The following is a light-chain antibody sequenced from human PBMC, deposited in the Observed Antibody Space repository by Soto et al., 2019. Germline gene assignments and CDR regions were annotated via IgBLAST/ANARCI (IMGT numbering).Light chain of an antibody. J-gene: IGLJ1*01. CDR3: SSYTSTSIYV. V-gene: IGLV2-14*01. CDR2: DVT. Sequence: QSVLTQPASVSGAPGQSITISCTGTSSDVGGYNYVSWYQQHPGKAPKLMIYDVTNRPSGVSNRFSGSKSGNTASLTISGLQAEDETDYYRSSYTSTSIYVSGTGTKLTDL. CDR1: SSDVGGYNY.